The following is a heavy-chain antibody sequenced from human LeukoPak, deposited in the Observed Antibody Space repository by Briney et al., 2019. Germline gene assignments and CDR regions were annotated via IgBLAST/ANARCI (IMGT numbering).Heavy chain of an antibody. J-gene: IGHJ4*02. D-gene: IGHD5-18*01. V-gene: IGHV1-46*01. CDR1: GYTFSSYH. Sequence: ASVKVSCVASGYTFSSYHVHWVRQAPGQGLEWMGKITPSDGSTTYAQNFQDRVIMTRDTSSSTVYMQLSSLRSEDTAVYYCARDSYGSDYWGQGTLVTVSS. CDR3: ARDSYGSDY. CDR2: ITPSDGST.